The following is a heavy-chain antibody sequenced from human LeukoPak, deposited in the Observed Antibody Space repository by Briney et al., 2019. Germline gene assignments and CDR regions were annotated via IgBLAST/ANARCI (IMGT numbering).Heavy chain of an antibody. D-gene: IGHD4-17*01. CDR3: ARGLDYGDFYFDY. CDR1: GGSISSSNW. J-gene: IGHJ4*02. CDR2: IYHSGST. V-gene: IGHV4-4*02. Sequence: SGTLSLTCAVSGGSISSSNWWSWVRQPPGKGLEWIGEIYHSGSTNYNPSLKSRVTISVDTSKNQFSLKLSSVTAADTAVYYCARGLDYGDFYFDYWGQGTLVTVSS.